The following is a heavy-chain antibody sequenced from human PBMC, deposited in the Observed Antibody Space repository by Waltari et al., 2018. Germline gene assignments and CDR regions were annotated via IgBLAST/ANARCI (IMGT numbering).Heavy chain of an antibody. D-gene: IGHD5-12*01. V-gene: IGHV3-23*01. CDR2: SSGSGGST. Sequence: EVQLLESGGGLVQPGGSLRLSCAASGFTFSLSAMGWFRQARGKWLGWVSASSGSGGSTYHAEPVKGRFTISKDNSKNTLYLQMTSLRAEDTAVYYCAKNRRQATYVLFDYWGQGTLVTVSS. CDR1: GFTFSLSA. CDR3: AKNRRQATYVLFDY. J-gene: IGHJ4*02.